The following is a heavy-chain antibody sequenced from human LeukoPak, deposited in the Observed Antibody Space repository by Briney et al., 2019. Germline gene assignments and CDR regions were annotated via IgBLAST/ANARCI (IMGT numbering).Heavy chain of an antibody. Sequence: SETLSLTCAVYGESFSGYFWNWIRQPPGKGLEWIGEINHSGSTSNHNPSLKSRVTMSVDTSKNQFSLKLNSVTAADAAVYYCARSRGTGFIFDYWGQGALVTVSS. CDR2: INHSGSTS. CDR3: ARSRGTGFIFDY. J-gene: IGHJ4*02. V-gene: IGHV4-34*01. CDR1: GESFSGYF. D-gene: IGHD3-10*01.